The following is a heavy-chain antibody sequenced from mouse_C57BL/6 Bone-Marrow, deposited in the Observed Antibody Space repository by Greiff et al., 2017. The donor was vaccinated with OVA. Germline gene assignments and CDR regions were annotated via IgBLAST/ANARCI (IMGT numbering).Heavy chain of an antibody. Sequence: DVKLVESGGGLVKPGGSLKLSCAASGFTFSSYAMSWVRQTPEKRLEWVATISDGGSYTYYPDNVKGRFTISRDNAKNNLYLQMSHLKSEDTAMYYCARAPLPPYYFDYWGQGTTRTVSS. CDR2: ISDGGSYT. CDR1: GFTFSSYA. J-gene: IGHJ2*01. V-gene: IGHV5-4*03. D-gene: IGHD1-2*01. CDR3: ARAPLPPYYFDY.